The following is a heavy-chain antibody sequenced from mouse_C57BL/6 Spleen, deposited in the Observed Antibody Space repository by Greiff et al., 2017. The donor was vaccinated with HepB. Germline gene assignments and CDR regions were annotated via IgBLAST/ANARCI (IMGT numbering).Heavy chain of an antibody. CDR1: GFTFSDYG. CDR2: ISSGSSTI. V-gene: IGHV5-17*01. Sequence: EVNLVESGGGLVKPGGSLKLSCAASGFTFSDYGMHWVRQAPEKGLEWVAYISSGSSTIYYADTVKGRFTISRDNAKNTLFLQMTSLRSEDTAMYYCARGGYSNYAMDYWGQGTSVTVSS. D-gene: IGHD2-5*01. CDR3: ARGGYSNYAMDY. J-gene: IGHJ4*01.